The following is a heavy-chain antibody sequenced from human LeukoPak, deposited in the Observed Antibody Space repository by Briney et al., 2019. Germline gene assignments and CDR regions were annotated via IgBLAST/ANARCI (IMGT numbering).Heavy chain of an antibody. V-gene: IGHV4-34*01. Sequence: SETLSLTCAVYGGSFSGYYWSRIRQPPGKGLEWIGEINHSGSTNYNPSLKSRVTISVDTSKNQFSLKLSSVTAADTAVYYCARSISYYYYYYMDVWGKGTTVTVSS. J-gene: IGHJ6*03. CDR3: ARSISYYYYYYMDV. CDR2: INHSGST. CDR1: GGSFSGYY.